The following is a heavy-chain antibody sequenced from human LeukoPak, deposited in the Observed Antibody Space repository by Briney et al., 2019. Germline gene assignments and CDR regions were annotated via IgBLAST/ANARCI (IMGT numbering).Heavy chain of an antibody. V-gene: IGHV4-4*07. J-gene: IGHJ3*02. D-gene: IGHD3-9*01. CDR3: ARGIYDILTGLHDAFDI. CDR2: IYTSGST. CDR1: GGSISSYY. Sequence: PSETLSLTCTVSGGSISSYYWSWIRQPAGKGLEWIGRIYTSGSTNYNPSLKSRVTMSVDTSKNQFSLKLSSVTAADTAVYYCARGIYDILTGLHDAFDIWGQGTMVTVSS.